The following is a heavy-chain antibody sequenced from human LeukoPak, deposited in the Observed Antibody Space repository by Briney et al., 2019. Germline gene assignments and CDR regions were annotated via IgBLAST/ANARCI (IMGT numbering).Heavy chain of an antibody. V-gene: IGHV1-69*05. CDR2: IIPIFGTA. CDR3: ARGGKRGYSGYVFDY. D-gene: IGHD5-12*01. Sequence: SXXVSCKASGGTFSSYAISWVRQAPGQGLEWMGRIIPIFGTANYAQKFQGRVTITTDESTSTAYMELSSLRSEDTAVYYCARGGKRGYSGYVFDYWGQGTLVTVSS. CDR1: GGTFSSYA. J-gene: IGHJ4*02.